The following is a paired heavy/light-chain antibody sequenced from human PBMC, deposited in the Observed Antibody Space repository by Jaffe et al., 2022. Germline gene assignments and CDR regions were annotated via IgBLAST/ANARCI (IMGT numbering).Light chain of an antibody. V-gene: IGKV1-39*01. CDR1: QSISSY. Sequence: DIQMTQSPSSLSASVGDRVTITCRASQSISSYLNWYQQKPGKAPKLLIYAASSLQSGVPSRFSGSGSGTDFTLTISSLQPEDFATYYCQQSYSTPETFGGGTKVEIK. CDR2: AAS. J-gene: IGKJ4*01. CDR3: QQSYSTPET.
Heavy chain of an antibody. J-gene: IGHJ4*02. V-gene: IGHV4-61*02. CDR3: ARVKWEVVAASHEMYFDY. CDR1: GGSISSGSYY. Sequence: QVQLQESGPGLVKPSQTLSLTCTVSGGSISSGSYYWSWIRQPAGKGLEWIGRIYTSGSTNYNPSLKSRVTISVDTSKNQFSLKLSSVTAADTAVYYCARVKWEVVAASHEMYFDYWGQGTLVTVSS. CDR2: IYTSGST. D-gene: IGHD2-15*01.